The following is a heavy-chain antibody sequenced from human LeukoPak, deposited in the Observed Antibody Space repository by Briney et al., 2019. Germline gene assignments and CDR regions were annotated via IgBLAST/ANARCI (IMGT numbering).Heavy chain of an antibody. D-gene: IGHD3-16*02. CDR3: ARDLGPTYYDYVWGSYRLDY. CDR1: GGTFSSYA. J-gene: IGHJ4*02. CDR2: ISAYNGNT. V-gene: IGHV1-18*01. Sequence: GSSVKVSCKASGGTFSSYAISWVRQAPGQGLEWMGWISAYNGNTNYAQKLQGRVAMTTDTSTSTAYMELRSLRSDDTAVYYCARDLGPTYYDYVWGSYRLDYWGQGTLVTVSS.